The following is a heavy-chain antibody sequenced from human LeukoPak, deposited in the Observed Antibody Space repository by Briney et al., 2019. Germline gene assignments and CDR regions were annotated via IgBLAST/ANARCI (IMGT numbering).Heavy chain of an antibody. J-gene: IGHJ5*02. Sequence: PSETLSLTCAVSGGSISSGGYSWSWIRQPPGKGLEWIGYIYHSGSTYYNPSLKSRVTISVDRSKNQFSLKLSSVTAADTAVYYCARAAMVRGVNSRGLPWFDPWGQGTLVTVSS. CDR2: IYHSGST. V-gene: IGHV4-30-2*01. D-gene: IGHD3-10*01. CDR1: GGSISSGGYS. CDR3: ARAAMVRGVNSRGLPWFDP.